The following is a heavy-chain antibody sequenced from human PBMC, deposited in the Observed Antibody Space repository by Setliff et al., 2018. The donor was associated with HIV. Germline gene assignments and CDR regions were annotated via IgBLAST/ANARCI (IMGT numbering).Heavy chain of an antibody. J-gene: IGHJ4*02. D-gene: IGHD3-16*01. Sequence: SETLSLTCAVYGGSFSGYYWSWIRQPPGKGLEWIGEINHSGSTNYNPSLKSRVTISVDTSKNQFSLNLKSVTAADTAVYYCARDPLGYNWRRYFDFWGQGAVVTVSS. CDR3: ARDPLGYNWRRYFDF. CDR1: GGSFSGYY. CDR2: INHSGST. V-gene: IGHV4-34*01.